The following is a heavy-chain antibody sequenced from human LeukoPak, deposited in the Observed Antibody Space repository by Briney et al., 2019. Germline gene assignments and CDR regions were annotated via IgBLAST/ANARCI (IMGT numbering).Heavy chain of an antibody. CDR2: INPNSGGT. CDR1: GYTFTGYY. J-gene: IGHJ4*02. V-gene: IGHV1-2*02. D-gene: IGHD6-13*01. Sequence: GASVKVSCKASGYTFTGYYMHWVRQAPGQGLEWMGWINPNSGGTNYAQKFQGRVTMTRDTSISTAYMELSRLRFDDTAVYYCARVERGAYSSSWYLDYWGQGTLVTVSS. CDR3: ARVERGAYSSSWYLDY.